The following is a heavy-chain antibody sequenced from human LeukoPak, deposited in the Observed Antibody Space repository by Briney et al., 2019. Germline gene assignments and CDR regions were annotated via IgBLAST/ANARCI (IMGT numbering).Heavy chain of an antibody. CDR1: GFTFDDYA. D-gene: IGHD3-22*01. CDR3: AKAYSSSGYYLFDY. Sequence: GGSLRLSCAASGFTFDDYAMHWVRHAPGKGLEWVSGINWSSGSLGYADSVKGRFTISRDNAKNSLYLQMNSLRAEDTALYYCAKAYSSSGYYLFDYRGQGTLVTVSS. CDR2: INWSSGSL. V-gene: IGHV3-9*01. J-gene: IGHJ4*02.